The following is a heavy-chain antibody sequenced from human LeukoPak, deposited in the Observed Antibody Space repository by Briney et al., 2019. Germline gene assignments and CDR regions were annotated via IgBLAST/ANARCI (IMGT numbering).Heavy chain of an antibody. J-gene: IGHJ6*02. CDR1: GYTFTSYG. CDR2: ISAYNGNT. Sequence: ASVKVSCKASGYTFTSYGISWVRQAPGQGLEWMGWISAYNGNTNYAQKLQGRVTMTTDTSTSTAYVELRSLRSDDTAVYYCARGDCSGGSCPPNYYYYYGMDVWGQGTTVTVSS. CDR3: ARGDCSGGSCPPNYYYYYGMDV. D-gene: IGHD2-15*01. V-gene: IGHV1-18*01.